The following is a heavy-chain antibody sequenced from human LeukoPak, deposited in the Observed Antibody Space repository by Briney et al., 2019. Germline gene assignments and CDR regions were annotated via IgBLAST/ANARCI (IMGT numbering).Heavy chain of an antibody. CDR1: GFTFCDYA. Sequence: GGSLRLSCTASGFTFCDYAMTWVRQAPGKGLEWVGFIERETYGGTAEYAASVKGKFTISRDDSKSIAYLQMNSLKTEDTAVYYCTRSYSSSWYVSAFDIWGQGTMVTVSS. V-gene: IGHV3-49*04. CDR3: TRSYSSSWYVSAFDI. J-gene: IGHJ3*02. CDR2: IERETYGGTA. D-gene: IGHD6-13*01.